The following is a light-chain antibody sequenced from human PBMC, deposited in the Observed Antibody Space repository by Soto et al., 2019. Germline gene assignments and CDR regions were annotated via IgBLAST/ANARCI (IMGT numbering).Light chain of an antibody. V-gene: IGLV1-40*01. J-gene: IGLJ2*01. CDR1: SSNIGAGYD. CDR3: QSYDSSLRGI. Sequence: LTPPPSVSGAPGQRVTISCTGSSSNIGAGYDVHWYQQLPGTAPKLLIYGNSNRPSGVPDRFSGSKSGTSASLAITGLQAEDEADYYCQSYDSSLRGIFGGGTKLTVL. CDR2: GNS.